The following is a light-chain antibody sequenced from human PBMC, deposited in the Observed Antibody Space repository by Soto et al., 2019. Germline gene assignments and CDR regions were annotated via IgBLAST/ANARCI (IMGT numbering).Light chain of an antibody. CDR1: QSVSSN. CDR2: GAS. CDR3: QQYNNWHPWT. V-gene: IGKV3-15*01. J-gene: IGKJ1*01. Sequence: EIVMTQSPATLSVSPGERATLSCRASQSVSSNLAWYQQKPGQAPRLLIYGASTSATGIPARFSGSGSGTEYTLPISSLQSEDFSVYYCQQYNNWHPWTFGQGTKVEVK.